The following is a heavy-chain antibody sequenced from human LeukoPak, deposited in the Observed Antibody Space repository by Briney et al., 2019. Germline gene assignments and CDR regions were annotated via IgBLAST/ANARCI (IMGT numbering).Heavy chain of an antibody. CDR1: GYTFTTYG. Sequence: ASVKVSCKASGYTFTTYGITWVRQAPGQVLEWMGLVSAYNGNTNYAQKFHGRVTMTTETSTTIAYMELRSLSSDDTAVYYCARDRSTVERNYFDYWGQGTLVTVSS. V-gene: IGHV1-18*01. D-gene: IGHD4-4*01. CDR3: ARDRSTVERNYFDY. J-gene: IGHJ4*02. CDR2: VSAYNGNT.